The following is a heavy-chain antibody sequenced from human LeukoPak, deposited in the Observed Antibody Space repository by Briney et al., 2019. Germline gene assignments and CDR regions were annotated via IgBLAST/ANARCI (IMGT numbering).Heavy chain of an antibody. D-gene: IGHD3-22*01. CDR2: FYSGGST. CDR1: GFTVSSNY. V-gene: IGHV3-53*01. CDR3: ARYYDSSGYTPGAFDI. Sequence: GGSLRLSCAASGFTVSSNYMSWVRQAPGKGLESVSVFYSGGSTYYAESVKGRFTISRDNSKNTLYLQMNSLRAEDTAVYYCARYYDSSGYTPGAFDIWGQGTMVTVSS. J-gene: IGHJ3*02.